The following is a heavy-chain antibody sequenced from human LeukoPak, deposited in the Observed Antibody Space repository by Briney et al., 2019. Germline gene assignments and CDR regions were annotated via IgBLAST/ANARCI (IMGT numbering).Heavy chain of an antibody. J-gene: IGHJ5*02. CDR1: GGSISSYY. D-gene: IGHD3-22*01. Sequence: SETLSLTCTVSGGSISSYYWSWIRQPPGKGLEWIGYIYYSGSTNYNPSLKSRVTISVDTSKNQFSLKLSSVTAADTAVYYCARTAYDSSGYTWFDPWGQGTLVTVSS. CDR3: ARTAYDSSGYTWFDP. CDR2: IYYSGST. V-gene: IGHV4-59*01.